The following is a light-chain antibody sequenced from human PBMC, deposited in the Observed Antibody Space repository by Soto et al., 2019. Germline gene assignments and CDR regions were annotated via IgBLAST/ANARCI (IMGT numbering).Light chain of an antibody. CDR3: CLYIGATTYV. Sequence: QSVLTQPASVSGSPGQSITFSCTGTNIDVGSFSLVSWYQEHPGKAPKVMISEGHRRPSGVPDRFSGSTSVNSASLTISGLQADDEADYYRCLYIGATTYVFGTGTKVTVL. J-gene: IGLJ1*01. CDR1: NIDVGSFSL. CDR2: EGH. V-gene: IGLV2-23*01.